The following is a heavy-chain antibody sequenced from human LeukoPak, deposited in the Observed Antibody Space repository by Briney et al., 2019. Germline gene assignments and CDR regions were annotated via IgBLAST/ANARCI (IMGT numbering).Heavy chain of an antibody. V-gene: IGHV3-11*01. CDR3: AIERAQKYSSGQDYFDY. J-gene: IGHJ4*02. D-gene: IGHD6-19*01. CDR2: ISSSGSTI. CDR1: GFTFSDYY. Sequence: GGSLRLTCAASGFTFSDYYMSWIRQAPGKGLEWVSYISSSGSTIYYADSVKGRFTISRDNTRNSQYLQMTSLRAEDTAVYCCAIERAQKYSSGQDYFDYWGEGTRVTVSS.